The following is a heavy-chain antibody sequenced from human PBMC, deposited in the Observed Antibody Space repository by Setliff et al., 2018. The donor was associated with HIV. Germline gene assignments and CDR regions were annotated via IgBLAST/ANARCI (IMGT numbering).Heavy chain of an antibody. CDR2: VDPQDDET. J-gene: IGHJ3*02. CDR1: GDTFSDYY. V-gene: IGHV1-69-2*01. CDR3: ARVRLIFTMIVVVSGAFDI. D-gene: IGHD3-22*01. Sequence: ASVKVSCKASGDTFSDYYIHWVQQAPGKGLEWMGRVDPQDDETIYAEKFRGRVTITAETSTDTAYMELSSLRSDDTAVYYCARVRLIFTMIVVVSGAFDIWGQGTMVTVSS.